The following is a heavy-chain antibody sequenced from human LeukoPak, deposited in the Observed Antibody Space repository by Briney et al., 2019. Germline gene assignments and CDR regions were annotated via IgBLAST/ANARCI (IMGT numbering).Heavy chain of an antibody. CDR2: INWNGGST. J-gene: IGHJ4*02. V-gene: IGHV3-20*04. Sequence: PGGSLRLSCAASGFTFDDYGMNWVRQAPGKGLEWVSGINWNGGSTGYADSVKGRFTISRDNAKNSLYLQMNSLRAEDTAVYYCARTGVRGGSYTHDYWGQGTLVTVSS. CDR3: ARTGVRGGSYTHDY. D-gene: IGHD1-26*01. CDR1: GFTFDDYG.